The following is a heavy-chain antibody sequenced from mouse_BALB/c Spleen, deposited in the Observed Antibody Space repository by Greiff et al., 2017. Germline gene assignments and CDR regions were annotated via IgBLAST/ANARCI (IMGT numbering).Heavy chain of an antibody. D-gene: IGHD2-10*01. V-gene: IGHV5-12-1*01. J-gene: IGHJ4*01. CDR3: ARRQAYYGYAMDY. CDR1: GFAFSSYD. CDR2: ISSGGGST. Sequence: DVQLVESGGGLVKPGGSLKLSCAASGFAFSSYDMSWVRQTPEKRLEWVAYISSGGGSTYYPDTVKGRFTISRDNAKNTLYLQMSSLKSEDTAMYYCARRQAYYGYAMDYWGQGTSVTVSS.